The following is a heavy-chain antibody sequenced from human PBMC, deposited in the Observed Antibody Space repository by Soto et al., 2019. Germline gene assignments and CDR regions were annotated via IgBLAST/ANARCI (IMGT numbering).Heavy chain of an antibody. Sequence: LRLSCAASGFTFGAFAMSWVRQAPGKGLEWVSFISGSGDRTSYADPVKGRFTISRDTSENMLYLQMNSLRLEDTAIYYCAKLRYYDFWSGENWFDLWGQGTLVTVSS. V-gene: IGHV3-23*01. CDR2: ISGSGDRT. D-gene: IGHD3-3*01. CDR3: AKLRYYDFWSGENWFDL. CDR1: GFTFGAFA. J-gene: IGHJ5*02.